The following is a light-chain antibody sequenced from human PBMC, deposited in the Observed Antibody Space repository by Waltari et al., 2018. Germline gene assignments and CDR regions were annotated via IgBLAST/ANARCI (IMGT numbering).Light chain of an antibody. CDR1: SSDVGNYNL. Sequence: QSALTQPASVSGSPGQSITISCTGTSSDVGNYNLVSWYQQHPGKAPKFITYEGTKRPSGVSVCFSGSNSGITASLTISGLHAEDEADYYGCLHGGSSCVFGGVTKLTVI. V-gene: IGLV2-23*01. CDR3: CLHGGSSCV. CDR2: EGT. J-gene: IGLJ3*02.